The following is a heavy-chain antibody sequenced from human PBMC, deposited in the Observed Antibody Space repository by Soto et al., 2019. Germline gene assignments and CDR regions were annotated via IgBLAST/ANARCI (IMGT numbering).Heavy chain of an antibody. V-gene: IGHV3-30-3*01. Sequence: QVQLVESGGGVVQPGRSLRLSCAASGFTFSSYAMHWVRQAPGKGLEWVAVISYDGSNKYYADSVKGRFTISRDNSKNTLYLQRNSLRAEDTAVYYCARVGEVLVGSPPTELYYFDYWGRGTLVTVSS. CDR3: ARVGEVLVGSPPTELYYFDY. D-gene: IGHD3-16*01. CDR2: ISYDGSNK. CDR1: GFTFSSYA. J-gene: IGHJ4*02.